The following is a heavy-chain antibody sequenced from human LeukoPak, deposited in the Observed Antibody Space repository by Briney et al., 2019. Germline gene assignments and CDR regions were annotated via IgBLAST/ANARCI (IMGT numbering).Heavy chain of an antibody. D-gene: IGHD3-9*01. J-gene: IGHJ4*02. CDR2: ISVSGSSI. CDR1: GFTFSSYA. Sequence: GGPLRLSCAASGFTFSSYAMSWVRQAPGKGLEWVSSISVSGSSIHYADSVKGRFTISRDNAKTSLYLQMNSLRADDTAVYYCAREGALYYDILTGCLDYWGQGILVTVSS. CDR3: AREGALYYDILTGCLDY. V-gene: IGHV3-21*01.